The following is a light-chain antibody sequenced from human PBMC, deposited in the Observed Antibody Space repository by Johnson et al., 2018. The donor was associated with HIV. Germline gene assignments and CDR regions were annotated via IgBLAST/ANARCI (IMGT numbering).Light chain of an antibody. CDR2: DNN. V-gene: IGLV1-51*01. CDR1: SSNIGNNY. Sequence: QSVLTQPPSVSAAPGQKVTISCSGSSSNIGNNYVSWYQQLPGTAPKLLIYDNNRRPSGTPDRFSGSKSGTSATLAITGLQTGDEADYYCGTWDASLSPLYVFGTGTTITVL. CDR3: GTWDASLSPLYV. J-gene: IGLJ1*01.